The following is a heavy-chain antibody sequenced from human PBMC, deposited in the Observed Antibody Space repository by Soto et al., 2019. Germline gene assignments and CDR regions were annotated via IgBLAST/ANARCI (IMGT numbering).Heavy chain of an antibody. CDR2: INSDGTTA. V-gene: IGHV3-74*01. CDR3: ARGIKNYYGVDV. J-gene: IGHJ6*02. CDR1: GFTFSNYW. Sequence: PGGSLRLSCAASGFTFSNYWMHWVRQAPGKGLVWVSRINSDGTTANYADSVTGRFTISRDNAKNTVYLQMNSLRVEDTAVYYCARGIKNYYGVDVWGQGTTVTVSS.